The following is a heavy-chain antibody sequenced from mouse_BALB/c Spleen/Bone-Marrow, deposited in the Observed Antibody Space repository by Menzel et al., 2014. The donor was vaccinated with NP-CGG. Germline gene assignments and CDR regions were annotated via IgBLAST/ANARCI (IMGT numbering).Heavy chain of an antibody. CDR2: INPSSGYT. CDR3: ARGGNYLYSAMDS. CDR1: GYTFTYYT. Sequence: VQLQQSGAELARPGASVKMSCKASGYTFTYYTMHWVKQRPGQGLEWIGYINPSSGYTNYNQKFKDKATLTADKSSSTAYMQLSSLTSDDSTVYYCARGGNYLYSAMDSWGQGTSVTVSS. J-gene: IGHJ4*01. V-gene: IGHV1-4*01. D-gene: IGHD2-1*01.